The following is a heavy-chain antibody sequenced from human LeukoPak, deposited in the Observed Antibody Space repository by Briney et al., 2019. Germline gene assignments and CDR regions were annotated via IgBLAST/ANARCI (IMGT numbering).Heavy chain of an antibody. CDR1: GYSFTDYY. J-gene: IGHJ4*02. D-gene: IGHD3-22*01. CDR2: INPKSGAT. V-gene: IGHV1-2*02. Sequence: ASVKVSCKGSGYSFTDYYIHWVRQAPGQGLEWMGWINPKSGATKNARKFQDRVTMTRDTSTTKAYMEQRSLGPNDTAVYHCVSEKYYYDSRVPPTPGYWGQGTLVAVSS. CDR3: VSEKYYYDSRVPPTPGY.